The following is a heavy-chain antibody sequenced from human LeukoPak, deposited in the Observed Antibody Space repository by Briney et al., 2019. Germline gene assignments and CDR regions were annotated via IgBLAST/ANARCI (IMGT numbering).Heavy chain of an antibody. J-gene: IGHJ6*03. CDR2: IYHSGST. Sequence: PSETLSLTCTVSGGSISSGGYYWSWIRQPPGKGLEWIEYIYHSGSTYYNPFLKSRVTISVDRSKNQFSLKLSSVTAADTAVYYCARAYSGYDGGYYYYMDVWGKGTTVTVSS. CDR1: GGSISSGGYY. CDR3: ARAYSGYDGGYYYYMDV. D-gene: IGHD5-12*01. V-gene: IGHV4-30-2*01.